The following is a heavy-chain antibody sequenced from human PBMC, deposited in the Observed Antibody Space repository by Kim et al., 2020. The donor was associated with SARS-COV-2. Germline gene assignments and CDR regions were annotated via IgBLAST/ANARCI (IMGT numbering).Heavy chain of an antibody. Sequence: GASLRLSCAASVFTVSSNYMSWVRQAPGKGLEWVSVIYSGGSTYYADSVKGRFTISRDISTTTRYLQLKSLRAEGTPVNYFVRVLPFYVDLFDYWVKGTL. CDR3: VRVLPFYVDLFDY. D-gene: IGHD4-17*01. CDR2: IYSGGST. V-gene: IGHV3-66*01. J-gene: IGHJ4*02. CDR1: VFTVSSNY.